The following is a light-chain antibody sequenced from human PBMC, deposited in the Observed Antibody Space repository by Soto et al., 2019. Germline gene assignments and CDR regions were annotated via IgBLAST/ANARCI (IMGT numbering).Light chain of an antibody. Sequence: ENVLTQSPGTLSLSPGERATLSCRASQSVSSSYLAWYQQKPGQAPRLLIYGASSRATGIPDRFSGSGSGTDFTLTISRLEPEDFAVYYCQYYGTSPQTFGQGTKVDIK. CDR3: QYYGTSPQT. V-gene: IGKV3-20*01. CDR1: QSVSSSY. CDR2: GAS. J-gene: IGKJ1*01.